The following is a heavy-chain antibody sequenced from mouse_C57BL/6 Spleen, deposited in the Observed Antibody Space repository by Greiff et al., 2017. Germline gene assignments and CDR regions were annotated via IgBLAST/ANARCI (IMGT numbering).Heavy chain of an antibody. V-gene: IGHV1-61*01. D-gene: IGHD3-2*02. CDR1: GYTFTSYW. J-gene: IGHJ3*01. CDR3: ARRETQAKLAWCAY. Sequence: VQLQQSGAELVRPGSSVKLSCKASGYTFTSYWLDWVKQRPGQGLEWIGNIYPSVSETHYNQKFTDQAPLTVDKSSSTAYMQLSNLTLEDSTVNYCARRETQAKLAWCAYWGQGTLVAVAA. CDR2: IYPSVSET.